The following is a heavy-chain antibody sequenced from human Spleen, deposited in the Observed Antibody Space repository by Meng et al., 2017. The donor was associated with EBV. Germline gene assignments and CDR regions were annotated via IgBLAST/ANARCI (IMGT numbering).Heavy chain of an antibody. CDR1: GYTFSSHG. Sequence: QVQLVQSGPEVKKPGASGKVSCKASGYTFSSHGIRWVRQAPGQGLEWMAWISTYNGNTNYAQKLQGRVTLTTDTSTSTVHMELRSLRSDDTAVYYCARNYGDSASDYWGQGTLVTVSS. J-gene: IGHJ4*02. CDR2: ISTYNGNT. CDR3: ARNYGDSASDY. V-gene: IGHV1-18*01. D-gene: IGHD4-17*01.